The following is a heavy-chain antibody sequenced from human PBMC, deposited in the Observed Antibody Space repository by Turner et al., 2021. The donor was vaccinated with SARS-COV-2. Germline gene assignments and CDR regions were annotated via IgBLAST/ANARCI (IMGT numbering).Heavy chain of an antibody. Sequence: QLQLQESGPGLVKPSETLSLPCTVSSGSISSSAYYWGWIRQPPGKGLEWIGSFFYSGSTYYSPSIKSRITISVDTSKNQFSLNLSSVTAADTAVYYCARQVSILGRWLAPFDSWGQGTLVTVSS. D-gene: IGHD6-19*01. CDR1: SGSISSSAYY. CDR2: FFYSGST. CDR3: ARQVSILGRWLAPFDS. V-gene: IGHV4-39*01. J-gene: IGHJ4*02.